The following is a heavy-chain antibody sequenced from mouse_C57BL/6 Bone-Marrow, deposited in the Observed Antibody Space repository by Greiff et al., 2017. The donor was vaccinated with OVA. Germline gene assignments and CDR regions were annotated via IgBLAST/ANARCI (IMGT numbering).Heavy chain of an antibody. CDR1: GYSITSGYY. D-gene: IGHD1-1*01. V-gene: IGHV3-6*01. Sequence: EVQLVESGPGLVKPSQSLSLTCSVTGYSITSGYYWNWIRQFPGNKLEWMGYISYDGRNNYNPSLKNRISITRDTSKHQFFLKLNSVTTEDTATYFCARPHYFGRNYKGSFDYWGQGTTLTVSS. CDR3: ARPHYFGRNYKGSFDY. CDR2: ISYDGRN. J-gene: IGHJ2*01.